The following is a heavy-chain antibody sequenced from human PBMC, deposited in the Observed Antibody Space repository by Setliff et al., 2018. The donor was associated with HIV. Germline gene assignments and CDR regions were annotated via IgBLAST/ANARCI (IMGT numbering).Heavy chain of an antibody. CDR3: ARALRGFHGSGTQFYYYLDV. J-gene: IGHJ6*03. V-gene: IGHV1-69*05. Sequence: SVKVSCKASGDTFNSHAISWVRQAPGQGLEWMGGIIPIFGTPNYAQKFQGRVTITRDTSVGTAYMELSSLRSEDTAVYYCARALRGFHGSGTQFYYYLDVWGKGTTVTVSS. D-gene: IGHD3-10*01. CDR2: IIPIFGTP. CDR1: GDTFNSHA.